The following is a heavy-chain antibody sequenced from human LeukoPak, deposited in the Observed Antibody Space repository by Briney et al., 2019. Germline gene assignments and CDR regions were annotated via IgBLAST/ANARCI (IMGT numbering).Heavy chain of an antibody. V-gene: IGHV3-30*04. CDR3: ARDSYAREYSSSSGDAFDI. CDR1: GFTFSSYA. J-gene: IGHJ3*02. CDR2: ISYDGSNK. D-gene: IGHD6-6*01. Sequence: GSLRLSCAASGFTFSSYAMHWVRQAPGKGLEWVAVISYDGSNKYYADSVKGRFTISRDNSKNTLYLQMNSLRAEDTAVYYCARDSYAREYSSSSGDAFDIWGQGTMVTVSS.